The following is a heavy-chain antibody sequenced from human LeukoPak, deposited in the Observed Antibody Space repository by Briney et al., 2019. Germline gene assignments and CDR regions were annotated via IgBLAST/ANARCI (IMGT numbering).Heavy chain of an antibody. D-gene: IGHD2-8*01. V-gene: IGHV3-53*01. CDR1: GFTFSNYW. Sequence: PGGSLRLSCAASGFTFSNYWMHWVRQSPGKGLQWISFIYGGGNTLYADSVRDRFSISRDNSKSTLYLQMSSLRVEDTAVYYCATGGRSGMAFDFWGQGTLVTVSS. J-gene: IGHJ4*02. CDR3: ATGGRSGMAFDF. CDR2: IYGGGNT.